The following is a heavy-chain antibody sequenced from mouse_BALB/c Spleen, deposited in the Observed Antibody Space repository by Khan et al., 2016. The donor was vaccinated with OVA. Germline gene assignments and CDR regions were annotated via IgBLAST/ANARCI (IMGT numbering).Heavy chain of an antibody. Sequence: VQLLESGPGLVAPSQTLSITCTVSGFSLTSYGVHWVRQPPGKGLEWLGVIWAGGSTNHNSALMSRLSISKDNSKSQVFLKMNSLQTDDTAMYYCARAFYDGAWFAYWGQGTLVTVSA. CDR2: IWAGGST. D-gene: IGHD1-1*01. J-gene: IGHJ3*01. CDR3: ARAFYDGAWFAY. V-gene: IGHV2-9*02. CDR1: GFSLTSYG.